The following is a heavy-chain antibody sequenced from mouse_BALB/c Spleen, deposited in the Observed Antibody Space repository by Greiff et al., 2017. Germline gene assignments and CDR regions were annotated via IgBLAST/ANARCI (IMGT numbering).Heavy chain of an antibody. V-gene: IGHV1S22*01. D-gene: IGHD3-1*01. Sequence: LQQPGSELVRPGASVKLSCKASGYTFTSYWMHWVKQRPGQGLEWIGNIYPGSGSTNYDEKFKSKATLTVDTSSSTAYMHLSSLTSEDSAVYCCTGSGRGFGDWGQGTLVTVSA. CDR2: IYPGSGST. CDR3: TGSGRGFGD. CDR1: GYTFTSYW. J-gene: IGHJ3*02.